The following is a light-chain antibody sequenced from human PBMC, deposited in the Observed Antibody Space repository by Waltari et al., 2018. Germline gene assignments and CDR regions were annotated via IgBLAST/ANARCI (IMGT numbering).Light chain of an antibody. J-gene: IGLJ2*01. Sequence: QSALTQPRSVSGSPGQSVTLSCTGTSSDVGGYNYVSWYQQHPGKAPKLMIYDVSKRPSGVPDRFSGSKSGNTASLTISGLQAEDEADYHCCSYAGSYTLVFGGGTRLTVL. V-gene: IGLV2-11*01. CDR3: CSYAGSYTLV. CDR1: SSDVGGYNY. CDR2: DVS.